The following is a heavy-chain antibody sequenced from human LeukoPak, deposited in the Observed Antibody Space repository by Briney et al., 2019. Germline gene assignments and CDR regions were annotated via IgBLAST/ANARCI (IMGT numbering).Heavy chain of an antibody. V-gene: IGHV4-34*01. D-gene: IGHD1-26*01. CDR1: GGSFSGYY. Sequence: SETLSLTCAVYGGSFSGYYWSWIRQPPGKGLEWIGEINHSGSTNYNPSLKSRVTISVDTSKNQFSLKLSSVTAADTAVYYCARDSGKTGNFDYWGQGTLVTVSS. J-gene: IGHJ4*02. CDR2: INHSGST. CDR3: ARDSGKTGNFDY.